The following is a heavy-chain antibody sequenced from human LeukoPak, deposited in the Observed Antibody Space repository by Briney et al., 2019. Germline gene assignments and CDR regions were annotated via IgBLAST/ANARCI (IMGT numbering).Heavy chain of an antibody. J-gene: IGHJ6*03. V-gene: IGHV1-2*02. CDR3: ARGVTARGFYYYMDI. CDR1: GYTFTGYY. CDR2: INPNSGGT. D-gene: IGHD2-21*02. Sequence: ASVTVSFKASGYTFTGYYMHWVRQAPGQGLEWMGWINPNSGGTNSAQKFQGRVTMTRDTSITTAYMELSSLRSDDTAVYSCARGVTARGFYYYMDIWGKGTTVTISS.